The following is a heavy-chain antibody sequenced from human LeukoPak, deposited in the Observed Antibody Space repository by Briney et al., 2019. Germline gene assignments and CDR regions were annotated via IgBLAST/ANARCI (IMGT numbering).Heavy chain of an antibody. CDR2: ISSGSSSR. CDR1: GFTFNTFD. CDR3: ARLRYYAVDV. Sequence: GGSLRLSCAASGFTFNTFDMTWVRQAPGKGLEWVSYISSGSSSRYYADSVKGRFTISRDNAKNSLYLQMNSLRAEDTAVYFCARLRYYAVDVWGQGTSVIVSS. V-gene: IGHV3-48*01. J-gene: IGHJ6*02.